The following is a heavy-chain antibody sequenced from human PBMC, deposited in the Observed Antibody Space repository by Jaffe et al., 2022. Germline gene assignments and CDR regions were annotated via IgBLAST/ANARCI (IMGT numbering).Heavy chain of an antibody. CDR2: IYTSGST. D-gene: IGHD6-19*01. Sequence: QVQLQESGPGLVKPSQTLSLTCTVSGGSISSGSYYWSWIRQPAGKGLEWIGRIYTSGSTNYNPSLKSRVTISVDTSKNQFSLKLSSVTAADTAVYYCARVHIRISSGWWDTHFDYWGQGTLVTVSS. CDR1: GGSISSGSYY. CDR3: ARVHIRISSGWWDTHFDY. J-gene: IGHJ4*02. V-gene: IGHV4-61*02.